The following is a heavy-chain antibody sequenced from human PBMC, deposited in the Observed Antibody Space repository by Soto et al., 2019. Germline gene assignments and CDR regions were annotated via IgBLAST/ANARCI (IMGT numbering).Heavy chain of an antibody. CDR2: IIPILGIA. J-gene: IGHJ4*02. CDR3: PARGYYGSGSYEGELDY. D-gene: IGHD3-10*01. V-gene: IGHV1-69*02. CDR1: GGTFSSYT. Sequence: QVQLVQSGAEVKKPGSSVKVSCKASGGTFSSYTISWVRQAPGQGLEWMGRIIPILGIANYAQKFQGRVTMTADKSTSTAYMELSSLRSVDTAVYYCPARGYYGSGSYEGELDYWGQGTLVTVSS.